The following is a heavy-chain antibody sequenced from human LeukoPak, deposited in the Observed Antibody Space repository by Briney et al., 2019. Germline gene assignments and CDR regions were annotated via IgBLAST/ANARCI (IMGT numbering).Heavy chain of an antibody. J-gene: IGHJ3*02. Sequence: GESLKISCAASGFPFSSYAMSWVRQAPGKGLEWVSAISGSGGSTYYADSVKGRFTISRDNSKNTLYLQMNSLRAEDTAVYYCAKARITMIVVNAFDIWGQGTMVTVSS. CDR2: ISGSGGST. CDR3: AKARITMIVVNAFDI. D-gene: IGHD3-22*01. CDR1: GFPFSSYA. V-gene: IGHV3-23*01.